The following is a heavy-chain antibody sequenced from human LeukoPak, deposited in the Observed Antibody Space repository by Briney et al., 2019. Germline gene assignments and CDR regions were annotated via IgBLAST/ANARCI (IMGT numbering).Heavy chain of an antibody. V-gene: IGHV3-43*02. D-gene: IGHD3-22*01. CDR2: ISGDGGST. CDR1: GFTFDDYA. CDR3: AKDYGVYDSSGYTYDAFDI. Sequence: GGSLRLSCAASGFTFDDYAMHWVRQAPGKGLGWVSLISGDGGSTYYADSVKGRFTISRDNSKNSLYLQMNSLRTEDTALYYCAKDYGVYDSSGYTYDAFDIWGQGTMVTVSS. J-gene: IGHJ3*02.